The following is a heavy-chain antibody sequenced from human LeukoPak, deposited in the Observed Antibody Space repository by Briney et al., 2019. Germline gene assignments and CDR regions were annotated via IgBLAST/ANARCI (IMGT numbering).Heavy chain of an antibody. D-gene: IGHD6-19*01. CDR3: AKDRGEQWLVTSFDY. J-gene: IGHJ4*02. CDR1: GFTFSSYT. CDR2: IFSGGST. Sequence: GGSLRLSCAASGFTFSSYTMNWVRQAPGKGLEWVSVIFSGGSTYYADSVKGRFSISRDNSKNTLYLQMNSLRPEDTAVYYCAKDRGEQWLVTSFDYWGQGTLVTVSS. V-gene: IGHV3-53*05.